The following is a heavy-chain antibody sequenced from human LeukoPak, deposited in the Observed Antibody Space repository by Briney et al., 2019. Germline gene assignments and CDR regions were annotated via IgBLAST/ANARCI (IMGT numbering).Heavy chain of an antibody. CDR2: IKQDGSEK. D-gene: IGHD5-18*01. CDR3: ARGTYSYGLNYYAFDI. Sequence: GGSLRLSCAASGFTFSSYAMSWVRQAPGKGLEWVANIKQDGSEKYYVDSVKGRFTISRDNAKNSLYLQMNSLRAEDTAVYYCARGTYSYGLNYYAFDIWGQGTMVTVPS. J-gene: IGHJ3*02. CDR1: GFTFSSYA. V-gene: IGHV3-7*01.